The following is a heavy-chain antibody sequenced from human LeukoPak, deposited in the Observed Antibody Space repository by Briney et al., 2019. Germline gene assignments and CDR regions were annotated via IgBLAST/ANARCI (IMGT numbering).Heavy chain of an antibody. D-gene: IGHD3-3*01. CDR1: GGSISSYY. CDR3: ARDAIGITIFGVVTSGAFDI. CDR2: IYTSGST. V-gene: IGHV4-4*07. Sequence: KPSETLSLTCTVSGGSISSYYWSWIRQPAGKGLEWIGRIYTSGSTNYNPSLKSRVTMSVDTSKNQFSLKLSSVTAADTAVYYCARDAIGITIFGVVTSGAFDIWGQGTMVTVSS. J-gene: IGHJ3*02.